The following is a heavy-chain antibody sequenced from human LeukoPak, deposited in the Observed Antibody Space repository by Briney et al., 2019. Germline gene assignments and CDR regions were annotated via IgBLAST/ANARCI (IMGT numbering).Heavy chain of an antibody. CDR3: ARDPGYYYYGMDV. Sequence: GGSLRLSCAVTGFNLRTYWIHWVRHSPGRGLEWGARISGGGSRISYADSVRGRFTISRDNAKNTAYLQMNSLRAEDTALYYCARDPGYYYYGMDVWGQGTTVVVSS. CDR2: ISGGGSRI. J-gene: IGHJ6*02. CDR1: GFNLRTYW. V-gene: IGHV3-74*01.